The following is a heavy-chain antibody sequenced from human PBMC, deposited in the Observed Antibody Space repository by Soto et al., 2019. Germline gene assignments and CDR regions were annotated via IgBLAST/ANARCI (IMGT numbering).Heavy chain of an antibody. CDR1: GFTFSSYA. CDR3: AKDSPYSASYKEDAFDI. D-gene: IGHD1-26*01. Sequence: EVQLLESGGDLVQPGGSLRLSCAASGFTFSSYAMTWVRQAPGKGLEWVSAISGSGSSTYYADSVKGRFTISRDNSKNTLFLHMHSLRDEDTAVYYCAKDSPYSASYKEDAFDIWGQGTLVTVSS. J-gene: IGHJ3*02. V-gene: IGHV3-23*01. CDR2: ISGSGSST.